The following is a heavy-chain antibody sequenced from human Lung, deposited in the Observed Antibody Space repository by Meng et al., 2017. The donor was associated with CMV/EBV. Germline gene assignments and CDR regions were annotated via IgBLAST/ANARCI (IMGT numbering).Heavy chain of an antibody. J-gene: IGHJ4*02. CDR2: IFDSGSN. D-gene: IGHD2-15*01. CDR1: GDSVSSAAVY. CDR3: ARTPLVTAKIDS. Sequence: TVSGDSVSSAAVYWGWIRQHPVKGLEWSGYIFDSGSNYHNPFLDSRVTMSVDTSKNHFSRRLSSVTAADTAINYCARTPLVTAKIDSWGQGTLVTVSS. V-gene: IGHV4-31*03.